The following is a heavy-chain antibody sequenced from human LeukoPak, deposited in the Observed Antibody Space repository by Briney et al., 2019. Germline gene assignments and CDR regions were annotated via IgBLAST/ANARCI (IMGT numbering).Heavy chain of an antibody. CDR2: IYYRGRT. D-gene: IGHD3-22*01. J-gene: IGHJ4*02. Sequence: SETLSLTCSVSNASIISSSYYWGWIRQPPGKGLEWIGSIYYRGRTYYNPSLKIRVTISADTSKNQFSLNLNSVTASDTAVYYCARQKILDDNYDSSGYYVDQWGQGSLVTVSS. CDR3: ARQKILDDNYDSSGYYVDQ. CDR1: NASIISSSYY. V-gene: IGHV4-39*01.